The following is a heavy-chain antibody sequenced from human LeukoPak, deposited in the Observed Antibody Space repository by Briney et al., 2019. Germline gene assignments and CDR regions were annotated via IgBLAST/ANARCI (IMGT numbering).Heavy chain of an antibody. CDR3: ARGKIGDIVVVPAAIFSGWFDP. CDR2: IYPGDSDT. V-gene: IGHV5-51*01. D-gene: IGHD2-2*01. Sequence: GESLKISCKGSGYSFTSYWIGWVRQMPGKGLERMGIIYPGDSDTRYSPSFQGQVTISADKSISTAYLQWSSLKASDTAMYYCARGKIGDIVVVPAAIFSGWFDPWGQGTLVTVSS. CDR1: GYSFTSYW. J-gene: IGHJ5*02.